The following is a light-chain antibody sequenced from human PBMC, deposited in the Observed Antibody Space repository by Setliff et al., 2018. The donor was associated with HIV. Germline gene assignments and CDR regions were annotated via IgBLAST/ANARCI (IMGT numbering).Light chain of an antibody. CDR1: GSAVGGYNY. Sequence: QSVLTQPASVSGSPGQSITISCAGTGSAVGGYNYVSWYQQHPGKAPKLMIYDVSNRPSGVSNRFSGSKSGHTASLTISGLQAEDEADYYCGSYTSSNTGVFGTGTKGTVL. J-gene: IGLJ1*01. CDR2: DVS. CDR3: GSYTSSNTGV. V-gene: IGLV2-14*03.